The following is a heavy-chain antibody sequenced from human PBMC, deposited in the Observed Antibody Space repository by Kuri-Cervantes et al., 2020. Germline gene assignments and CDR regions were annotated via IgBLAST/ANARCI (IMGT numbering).Heavy chain of an antibody. V-gene: IGHV4-34*01. CDR3: ARGGNGYGFGELDY. Sequence: GSLRLSCAVYGGSFSGYYWSWIRRPPGKGLEWIGEINHSGSTNYNPSLKSRVTISVDTSKNQLSLKLSSVTAADTAVYYCARGGNGYGFGELDYWGQGTLVTVSS. CDR1: GGSFSGYY. CDR2: INHSGST. D-gene: IGHD3-10*01. J-gene: IGHJ4*02.